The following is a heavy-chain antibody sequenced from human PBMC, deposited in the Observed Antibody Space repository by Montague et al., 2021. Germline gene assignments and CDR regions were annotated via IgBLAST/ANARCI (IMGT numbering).Heavy chain of an antibody. V-gene: IGHV3-9*01. CDR3: AKEGGSGNYNSVIQWYGMDV. J-gene: IGHJ6*02. Sequence: SLRLSCAASGFTFDDYAMHWVRQAPGKGLEWVSGISRNSGSIGYADSVKGRFTISRDNAKNSLYLQMNSLRAEDTALYYCAKEGGSGNYNSVIQWYGMDVWGQGTTVTVSS. CDR2: ISRNSGSI. CDR1: GFTFDDYA. D-gene: IGHD3-10*01.